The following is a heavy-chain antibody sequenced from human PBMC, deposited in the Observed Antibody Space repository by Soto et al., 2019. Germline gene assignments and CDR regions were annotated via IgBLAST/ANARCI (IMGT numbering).Heavy chain of an antibody. CDR1: GFSFTNAW. D-gene: IGHD6-25*01. Sequence: EVQLVESGGDLVKPGGSLRLSCAASGFSFTNAWMNWVRQAPGKGLEWVGRIKSKTDGETTDYAAPVKGRFTISRDDSKNTLYLQMDSLITEDTAVYYCTTSVKTKVSGWGQGTLVTVSS. V-gene: IGHV3-15*07. CDR2: IKSKTDGETT. CDR3: TTSVKTKVSG. J-gene: IGHJ4*02.